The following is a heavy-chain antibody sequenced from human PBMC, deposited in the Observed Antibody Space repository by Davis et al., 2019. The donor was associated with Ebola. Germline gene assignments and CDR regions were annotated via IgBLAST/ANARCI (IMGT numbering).Heavy chain of an antibody. CDR3: ARGMGELALN. V-gene: IGHV7-4-1*02. CDR1: GYTFTSYA. D-gene: IGHD3-16*01. Sequence: AASVKVSCKASGYTFTSYAMNWVRQAPGQGLEWMGWINTNTGNPTYARGFSERFVFSLDTSVNTAFLQINNLRPEDTAIYYCARGMGELALNWGQGTLVTVSS. J-gene: IGHJ4*02. CDR2: INTNTGNP.